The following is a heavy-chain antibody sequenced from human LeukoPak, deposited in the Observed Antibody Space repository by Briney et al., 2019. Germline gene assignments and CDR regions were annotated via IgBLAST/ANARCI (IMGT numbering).Heavy chain of an antibody. CDR1: GGSISSYY. CDR3: ARSGYSYGDFDY. J-gene: IGHJ4*02. D-gene: IGHD5-18*01. CDR2: IYYSGST. Sequence: PSETLSLTCTVSGGSISSYYWSWIRQPPGKGLEWIGYIYYSGSTNYNPSLKSRVTISVDTSKNQFSLKLSSVTAADTAVYYCARSGYSYGDFDYWGQGTLVTVSS. V-gene: IGHV4-59*01.